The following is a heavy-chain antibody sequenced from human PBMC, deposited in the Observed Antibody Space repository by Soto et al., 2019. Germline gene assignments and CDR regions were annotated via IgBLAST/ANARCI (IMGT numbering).Heavy chain of an antibody. CDR2: ISGSGGST. D-gene: IGHD3-9*01. CDR3: AKDPDDLDILTGYHYYYYGMDV. Sequence: GGSLRLSCAASGFTFSSYAMSWVRQAPGKGLEWVSAISGSGGSTYYADSVKGRFTISRDNSKNTLYLQMNSLRAEDTAVYYCAKDPDDLDILTGYHYYYYGMDVWGQGTTVTVSS. V-gene: IGHV3-23*01. CDR1: GFTFSSYA. J-gene: IGHJ6*02.